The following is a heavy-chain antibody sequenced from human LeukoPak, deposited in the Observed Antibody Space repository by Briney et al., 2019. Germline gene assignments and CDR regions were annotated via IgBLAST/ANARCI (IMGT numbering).Heavy chain of an antibody. CDR1: GFTFSTYT. Sequence: GGSLRLSCAASGFTFSTYTMNWVRRAPGKGLEWVAFIRYDGTTKYYADSVKGRFTISRDNSKNTVYLQMNSLRAEDTAVYFCAKDLDCSGGSCYSGRLQHWGQGTLITVSS. CDR2: IRYDGTTK. CDR3: AKDLDCSGGSCYSGRLQH. J-gene: IGHJ1*01. D-gene: IGHD2-15*01. V-gene: IGHV3-30*02.